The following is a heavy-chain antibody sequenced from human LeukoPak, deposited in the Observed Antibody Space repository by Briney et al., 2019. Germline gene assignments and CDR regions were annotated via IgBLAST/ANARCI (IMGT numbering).Heavy chain of an antibody. CDR3: ARRTYFYDSSGYYFDY. CDR1: GGSISSYY. Sequence: SETLSLTCTVSGGSISSYYWSWIRQPPGKGLECIGYIYYSGSTNYNPSLKSRVTISVDTSKIQFSLKLSSVTAADTAVYYCARRTYFYDSSGYYFDYWGQGTLVTVSS. V-gene: IGHV4-59*01. D-gene: IGHD3-22*01. J-gene: IGHJ4*02. CDR2: IYYSGST.